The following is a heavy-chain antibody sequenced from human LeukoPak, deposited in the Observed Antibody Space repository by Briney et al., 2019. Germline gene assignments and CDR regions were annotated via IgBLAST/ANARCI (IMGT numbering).Heavy chain of an antibody. CDR3: ARGHDYGDLYIDY. Sequence: PSETLSLTCAVSGGSISSGGYSWSWIRQPPGKGLEWIGYIYHSGSTYYNPSLKSRVTISVDRSKNQFSLKLSSVTAADTAVYYCARGHDYGDLYIDYWGQGTLVTVSS. V-gene: IGHV4-30-2*01. CDR2: IYHSGST. D-gene: IGHD4-17*01. CDR1: GGSISSGGYS. J-gene: IGHJ4*02.